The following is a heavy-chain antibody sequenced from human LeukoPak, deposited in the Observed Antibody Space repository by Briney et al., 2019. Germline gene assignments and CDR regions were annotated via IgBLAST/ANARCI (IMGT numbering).Heavy chain of an antibody. CDR1: GFTFSKYR. CDR3: VRVRDIRALEWLSDY. J-gene: IGHJ4*02. D-gene: IGHD3-3*01. V-gene: IGHV3-21*01. Sequence: GGPLRLSCAASGFTFSKYRMNWVREAPGKGLEWVSSISSSSYHIYYADSVEGRFNVSRDNSKNTLYIQMDSLRAEDTAVYFSVRVRDIRALEWLSDYWGQGTLVTVSS. CDR2: ISSSSYHI.